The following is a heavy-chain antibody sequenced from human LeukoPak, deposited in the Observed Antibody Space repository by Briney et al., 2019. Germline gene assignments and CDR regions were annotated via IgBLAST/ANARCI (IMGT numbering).Heavy chain of an antibody. D-gene: IGHD6-13*01. CDR2: IIPIFGTA. V-gene: IGHV1-69*01. Sequence: ASVKVSCKASGGTFSSYAISWVRQAPGQGLEWMGGIIPIFGTANHAQKFQGRVTITADESTSTAYMELSSLRSEDTAVYYCARDGQQLTSIDYWGQGTLVTVSS. J-gene: IGHJ4*02. CDR1: GGTFSSYA. CDR3: ARDGQQLTSIDY.